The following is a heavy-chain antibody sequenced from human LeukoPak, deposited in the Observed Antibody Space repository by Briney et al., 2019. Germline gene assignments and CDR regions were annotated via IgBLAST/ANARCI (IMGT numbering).Heavy chain of an antibody. CDR2: IYYSGST. D-gene: IGHD3-22*01. J-gene: IGHJ4*02. V-gene: IGHV4-39*01. CDR3: ARHGVPIDSSGYYFDY. Sequence: NPSQTLSLTCTVSGGSISSGSYYWGWIRQPPGKGLEWIGSIYYSGSTYYNPSLKSRVTISVDTSKNQFSLKLSSVTAADTAVYYCARHGVPIDSSGYYFDYWGQGTLVTVSS. CDR1: GGSISSGSYY.